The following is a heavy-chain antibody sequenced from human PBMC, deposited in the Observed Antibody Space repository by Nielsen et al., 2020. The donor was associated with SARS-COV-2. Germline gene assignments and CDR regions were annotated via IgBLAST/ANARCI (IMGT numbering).Heavy chain of an antibody. CDR2: ISYDGSNK. CDR1: GFTFSSYA. V-gene: IGHV3-30-3*01. Sequence: GGSLRLSCAASGFTFSSYAMHWVRQAPGKGLEWVAVISYDGSNKYYADSVKGRFTISRDNSKNTLYLQMNSLRAEDTAVYYCARTFGELLLVDYWGQGTLVTVSS. D-gene: IGHD3-10*01. CDR3: ARTFGELLLVDY. J-gene: IGHJ4*02.